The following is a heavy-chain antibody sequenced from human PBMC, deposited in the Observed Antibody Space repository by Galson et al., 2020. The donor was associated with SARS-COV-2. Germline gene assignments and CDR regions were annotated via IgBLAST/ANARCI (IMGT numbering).Heavy chain of an antibody. CDR3: ARRAHLVGATFEI. V-gene: IGHV3-13*01. CDR1: GFTFSTYK. CDR2: IGTAGDT. D-gene: IGHD1-26*01. J-gene: IGHJ3*02. Sequence: GGSLRLSCAASGFTFSTYKMPWVRQGTGKGLEWVSGIGTAGDTNYPDSVKGRFTISRENAKNSLYLQMNSLRAGDTAVYYCARRAHLVGATFEIWGQGTMVNVSS.